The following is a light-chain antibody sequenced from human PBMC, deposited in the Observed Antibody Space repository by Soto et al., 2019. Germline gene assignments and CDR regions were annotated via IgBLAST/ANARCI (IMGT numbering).Light chain of an antibody. CDR1: SSNIGGNS. Sequence: QSVMTQPPSVSAAPGQKVTISCSGSSSNIGGNSVSWYQQLPGTAPKLLIYENNKRPSGIRDRFSGSKSATSATLGITGLQTGDEADYYCGTWDSSLSAGVFGGGTKLTVL. J-gene: IGLJ3*02. CDR2: ENN. V-gene: IGLV1-51*01. CDR3: GTWDSSLSAGV.